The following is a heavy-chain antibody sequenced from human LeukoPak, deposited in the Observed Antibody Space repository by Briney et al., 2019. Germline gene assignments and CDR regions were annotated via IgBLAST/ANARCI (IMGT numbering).Heavy chain of an antibody. D-gene: IGHD6-19*01. CDR3: AKKGSIAVAGIKYYFDY. CDR1: GFTFSSYA. CDR2: ISGSGGST. V-gene: IGHV3-23*01. Sequence: GGSLRLSCAASGFTFSSYAMSWVRQAPGKGLEWVSAISGSGGSTYYADSVKGRFTISRDNSKNTLYLQMNSLRAEDTAVYYCAKKGSIAVAGIKYYFDYWGQGTLVTVSS. J-gene: IGHJ4*02.